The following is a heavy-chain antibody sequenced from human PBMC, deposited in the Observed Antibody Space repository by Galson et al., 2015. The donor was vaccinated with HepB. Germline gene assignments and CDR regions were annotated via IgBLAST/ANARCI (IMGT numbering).Heavy chain of an antibody. Sequence: LRLSCAASEFAFNNYGMHWVRQAPGKGLEWVALIWYDGSNKFYADSVKGRFTISRDNSKNTLYLQMNSLRGEDTAVYFCARDSDSSSWTLGYYGMDVWGQGTTVTVSS. CDR1: EFAFNNYG. V-gene: IGHV3-33*01. J-gene: IGHJ6*02. CDR3: ARDSDSSSWTLGYYGMDV. D-gene: IGHD6-13*01. CDR2: IWYDGSNK.